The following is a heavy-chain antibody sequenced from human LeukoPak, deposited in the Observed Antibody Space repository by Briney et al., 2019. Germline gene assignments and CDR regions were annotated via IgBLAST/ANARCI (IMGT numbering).Heavy chain of an antibody. CDR1: GFTFSGYG. D-gene: IGHD3-22*01. Sequence: GGSLRLSCAASGFTFSGYGMHWVRQAPGKGLEWVALISYDGSNKYYADSVKGRFTISRDNSKNTLYLQMNSLRAEDTAVYYCAKDCHSRGYDFWGQGTLVTVSS. CDR3: AKDCHSRGYDF. V-gene: IGHV3-30*18. CDR2: ISYDGSNK. J-gene: IGHJ4*02.